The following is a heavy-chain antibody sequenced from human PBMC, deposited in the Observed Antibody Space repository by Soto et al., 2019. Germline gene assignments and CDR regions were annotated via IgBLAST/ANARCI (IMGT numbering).Heavy chain of an antibody. CDR1: GASLSDNY. J-gene: IGHJ5*02. CDR2: INHNGNT. Sequence: SETLSLTCAVYGASLSDNYCNWLRQPPGKGLEWIGEINHNGNTNYNPSLRIRVTISIDTSKNHLPLNLRTVAAADTPGFSCARGRGEFDDCGQGPPVTVSS. V-gene: IGHV4-34*01. D-gene: IGHD2-21*01. CDR3: ARGRGEFDD.